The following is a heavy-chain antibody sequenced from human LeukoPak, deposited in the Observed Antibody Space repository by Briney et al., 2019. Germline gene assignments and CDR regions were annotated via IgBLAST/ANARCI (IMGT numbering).Heavy chain of an antibody. Sequence: GGSLRLPCAASGFTFSSYSMNWVRQAPGKGLEWVSSISSSSSYIYYADSVKGRFTISRDNAKNSLYLQMNSLRAEDTAVYYCARVMIYCSSTSCYVYYYMDVWGKGTTATVSS. V-gene: IGHV3-21*01. CDR1: GFTFSSYS. CDR3: ARVMIYCSSTSCYVYYYMDV. D-gene: IGHD2-2*01. CDR2: ISSSSSYI. J-gene: IGHJ6*03.